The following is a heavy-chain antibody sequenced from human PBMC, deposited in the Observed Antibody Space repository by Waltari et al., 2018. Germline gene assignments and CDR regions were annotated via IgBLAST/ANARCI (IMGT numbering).Heavy chain of an antibody. CDR3: AHRSAYYYDSSGYYWVYFDY. J-gene: IGHJ4*02. Sequence: QITLKESGPTLVKPTQTLTLTCTFSGFSLSTSGVGVGWIRQPPGTALEWLALIYWNDDKRYSPALKSRLTITKDTSKNQVVLTMTNMDPVDTATYYCAHRSAYYYDSSGYYWVYFDYWGQGTLVTVSS. V-gene: IGHV2-5*01. D-gene: IGHD3-22*01. CDR2: IYWNDDK. CDR1: GFSLSTSGVG.